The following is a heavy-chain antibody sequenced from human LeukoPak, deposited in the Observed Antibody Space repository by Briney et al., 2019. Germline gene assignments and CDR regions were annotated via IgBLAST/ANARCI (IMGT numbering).Heavy chain of an antibody. V-gene: IGHV3-20*04. D-gene: IGHD3-22*01. Sequence: GGSLRLSCAASGFNFNDYGMSWVRQAPGKGLEWVSGINWNGGSTGYADSVKGRFTISRDNAKSSLYLQMNSLRAEDTAFYYCARGSIAIYYYDSSGYFDYWGQGTLVTVSS. CDR2: INWNGGST. CDR1: GFNFNDYG. J-gene: IGHJ4*02. CDR3: ARGSIAIYYYDSSGYFDY.